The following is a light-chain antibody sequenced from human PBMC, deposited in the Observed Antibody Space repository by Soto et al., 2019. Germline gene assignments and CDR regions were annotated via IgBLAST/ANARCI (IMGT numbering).Light chain of an antibody. CDR2: EGS. Sequence: QSALTQPASVSGSPGQSITISCTGTSSDVGNYNLVSWYQHDPGKAPKLLICEGSKRPSGVSDRLSGSKSGNTASLTISGLQAEDEADYYCCSYASSSTYVFGTGTKVTVL. J-gene: IGLJ1*01. CDR1: SSDVGNYNL. CDR3: CSYASSSTYV. V-gene: IGLV2-23*01.